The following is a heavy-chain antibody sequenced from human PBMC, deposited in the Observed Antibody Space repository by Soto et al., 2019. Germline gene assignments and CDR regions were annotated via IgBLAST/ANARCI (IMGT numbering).Heavy chain of an antibody. V-gene: IGHV1-2*04. Sequence: ASVKVSCKASGYTFTGYYMHWVRQAPGQGLEWMGWINPNSGGTNYAQKFQGWVTMTRDTSISTAYMELSRLRSEDTAVYYCARCITMVRRSYETWPYYYGMDVRGQGTTVTVSS. CDR2: INPNSGGT. CDR1: GYTFTGYY. D-gene: IGHD3-10*01. J-gene: IGHJ6*02. CDR3: ARCITMVRRSYETWPYYYGMDV.